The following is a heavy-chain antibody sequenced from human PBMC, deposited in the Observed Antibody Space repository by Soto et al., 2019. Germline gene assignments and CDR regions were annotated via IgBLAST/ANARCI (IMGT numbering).Heavy chain of an antibody. Sequence: QVQLVESGGGVVQPGKSLRLSCAASGFTFSSYAMHWARQAPGKGLEWVTVISIRGGDEYYAESVRGRFAISRDDSKNTVYLQMDSLRVEDTAVYNCARGTIVDRQHLHYWGQGTLVTVSS. CDR2: ISIRGGDE. D-gene: IGHD1-1*01. V-gene: IGHV3-30*03. J-gene: IGHJ4*02. CDR1: GFTFSSYA. CDR3: ARGTIVDRQHLHY.